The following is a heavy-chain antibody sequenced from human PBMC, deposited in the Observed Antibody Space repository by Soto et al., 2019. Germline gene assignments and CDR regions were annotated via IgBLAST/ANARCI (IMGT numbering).Heavy chain of an antibody. Sequence: QVQLQESGPGLVKPSETLSLTCTLSGDPITSGGFYWTWIRQHPAKGLEWIGYIYYSGVTYYNPSLKSRATISVDTSKNQFSLNLSSVSAADTAMYYCARDLRGWRSGRFDPWGQGTLVTVSS. CDR1: GDPITSGGFY. CDR2: IYYSGVT. CDR3: ARDLRGWRSGRFDP. D-gene: IGHD3-10*01. V-gene: IGHV4-31*03. J-gene: IGHJ5*02.